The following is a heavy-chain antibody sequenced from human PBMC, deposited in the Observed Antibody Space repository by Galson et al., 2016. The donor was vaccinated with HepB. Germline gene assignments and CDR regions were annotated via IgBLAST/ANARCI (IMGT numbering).Heavy chain of an antibody. CDR1: GFTFSSYG. CDR2: IRFDGSNR. D-gene: IGHD4-17*01. V-gene: IGHV3-33*01. J-gene: IGHJ4*02. Sequence: SLRLSCAASGFTFSSYGMHWVRQAPGMGLEWVAVIRFDGSNRYYADSVKGRFTISRDNSKNTLYLQMDSLRAEDTAIYYCAREGTLTVVFDYWGQGTLVTVSS. CDR3: AREGTLTVVFDY.